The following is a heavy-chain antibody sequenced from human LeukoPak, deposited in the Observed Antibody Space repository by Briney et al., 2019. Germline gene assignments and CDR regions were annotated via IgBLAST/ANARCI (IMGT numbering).Heavy chain of an antibody. D-gene: IGHD3-10*02. CDR2: ISSSGSTI. J-gene: IGHJ6*04. V-gene: IGHV3-11*04. Sequence: GGALRLSCAAAGFTFSDYYMSWIRQAPGKGLEWVSYISSSGSTIYYAASVKRRFTISRDNAKNSLYLQMNSLRAEDTAVYYCAELGITMIGGVWGKGSTVTISS. CDR1: GFTFSDYY. CDR3: AELGITMIGGV.